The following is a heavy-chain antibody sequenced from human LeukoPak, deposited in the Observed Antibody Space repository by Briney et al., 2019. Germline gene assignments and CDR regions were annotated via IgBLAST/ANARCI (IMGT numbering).Heavy chain of an antibody. V-gene: IGHV6-1*01. CDR3: ARVWELRWFDP. D-gene: IGHD1-26*01. CDR1: GDSVSTNSAA. CDR2: TYYRSNWYN. J-gene: IGHJ5*02. Sequence: SQTLSLTCAISGDSVSTNSAAWHWIRQSPSRGLEWLGRTYYRSNWYNDYALSVKSRITINPDTSKNQFSLHLKSVTPEDTAVYYCARVWELRWFDPWGQGTLVTVSS.